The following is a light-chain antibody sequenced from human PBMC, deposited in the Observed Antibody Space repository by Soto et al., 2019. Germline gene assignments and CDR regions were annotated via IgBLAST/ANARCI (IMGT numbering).Light chain of an antibody. CDR1: QNIGSF. V-gene: IGKV1-39*01. Sequence: DIQMTHSPSSLSASIGDIFTITCXASQNIGSFLNWYRQKPGEAPRLLVYSAFRIQSGVPSRFNASGSGTDFTLSISSLQPEDFSTYYCQQGSTTPITFGLGTRLEI. CDR3: QQGSTTPIT. CDR2: SAF. J-gene: IGKJ5*01.